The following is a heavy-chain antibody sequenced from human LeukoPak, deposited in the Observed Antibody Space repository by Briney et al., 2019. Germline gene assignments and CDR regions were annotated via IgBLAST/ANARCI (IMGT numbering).Heavy chain of an antibody. V-gene: IGHV4-34*01. D-gene: IGHD2-15*01. CDR1: GGSFSANY. CDR2: INHSVST. Sequence: SETLSLTCAVTGGSFSANYWTWIRQPPGKGLEWIGEINHSVSTNYNPSLKSRVTISADPSKNQVSLNLRSVTAADTAVYYCARGAVVSAPYLSYMDVWGKGTTVTVSS. CDR3: ARGAVVSAPYLSYMDV. J-gene: IGHJ6*03.